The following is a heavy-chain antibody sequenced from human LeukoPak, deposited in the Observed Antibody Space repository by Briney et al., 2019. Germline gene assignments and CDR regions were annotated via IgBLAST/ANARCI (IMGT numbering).Heavy chain of an antibody. V-gene: IGHV1-2*02. Sequence: ASVKVSCKASGYTFTDYYMHWVRQAPGQGLEWMGWINPYSGGTNYGQKFQGRVTMTRDTSISTAYIELSRLRSDDTAVYYCARDIIIGGTVGGYHNWFDPWGQGTLVTVSS. J-gene: IGHJ5*02. CDR1: GYTFTDYY. CDR2: INPYSGGT. CDR3: ARDIIIGGTVGGYHNWFDP. D-gene: IGHD3-22*01.